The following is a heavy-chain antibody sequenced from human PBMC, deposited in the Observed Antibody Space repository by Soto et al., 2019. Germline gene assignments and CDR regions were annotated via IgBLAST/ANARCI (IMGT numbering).Heavy chain of an antibody. J-gene: IGHJ1*01. Sequence: PSETLSLTCTVSGGSISSGGYYWSWIRQHPGKGLEWIGYIYYIRSTNYNPSLKSRVTISVDKSKNQFSLKLSSVTAADTAVYYCASAIAAAGDGYFQHWGQGTLVTVSS. CDR2: IYYIRST. V-gene: IGHV4-31*03. D-gene: IGHD6-13*01. CDR3: ASAIAAAGDGYFQH. CDR1: GGSISSGGYY.